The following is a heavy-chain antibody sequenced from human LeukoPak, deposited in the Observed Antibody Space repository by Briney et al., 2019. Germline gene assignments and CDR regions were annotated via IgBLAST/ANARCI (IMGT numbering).Heavy chain of an antibody. CDR1: GGSISSSSYY. Sequence: SETLSLTCTVSGGSISSSSYYWGWIRQPPGKGLEWIGSIYYSGSTYYNPSLKSRVTISVDTSKNQFSLKLSTVTAADTAVYYCARDLYEGNYWGQGTLVTVSS. V-gene: IGHV4-39*07. J-gene: IGHJ4*02. CDR2: IYYSGST. D-gene: IGHD2-8*01. CDR3: ARDLYEGNY.